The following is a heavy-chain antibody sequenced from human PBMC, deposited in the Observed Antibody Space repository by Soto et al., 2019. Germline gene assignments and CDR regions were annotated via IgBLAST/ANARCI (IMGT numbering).Heavy chain of an antibody. V-gene: IGHV4-34*01. CDR1: GGSFSGYY. CDR3: ARDRGMVRGDTYYYGMDV. D-gene: IGHD3-10*01. J-gene: IGHJ6*02. Sequence: PSETLSLTCAVYGGSFSGYYWNWIRQPPGKGLEWIGEINHSGSTNYNPSLKSRVTISLDTSKNQFSLKLSSETAADTAVYYCARDRGMVRGDTYYYGMDVWGQGTTVTVSS. CDR2: INHSGST.